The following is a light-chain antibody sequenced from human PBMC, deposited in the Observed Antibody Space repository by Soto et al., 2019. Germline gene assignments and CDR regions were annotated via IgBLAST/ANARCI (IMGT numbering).Light chain of an antibody. CDR2: DAS. J-gene: IGKJ2*01. Sequence: DIQMTQSPSTLSASVGDRVTITCRASQSISSWLAWYQQKPGKAPKLLIYDASSLESGVPSRFSGSGSGTEFTLTISSLQPDDLATYYCQQYNSYPTFGQGTKLEIK. CDR1: QSISSW. V-gene: IGKV1-5*01. CDR3: QQYNSYPT.